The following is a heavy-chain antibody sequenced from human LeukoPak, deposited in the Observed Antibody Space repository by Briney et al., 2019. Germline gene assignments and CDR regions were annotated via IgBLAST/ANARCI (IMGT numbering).Heavy chain of an antibody. CDR2: MNPNSGNT. V-gene: IGHV1-8*03. Sequence: ALVKVSCKASGYTFTSYDINWVRQATGQGLEWMGWMNPNSGNTGYAQKFQGRVTITRNTSISTAYMELSSLRSGDTAVYYCARNRPPSLFGVVEQNAFDIWGQGTVVTVSS. CDR1: GYTFTSYD. CDR3: ARNRPPSLFGVVEQNAFDI. J-gene: IGHJ3*02. D-gene: IGHD3-3*01.